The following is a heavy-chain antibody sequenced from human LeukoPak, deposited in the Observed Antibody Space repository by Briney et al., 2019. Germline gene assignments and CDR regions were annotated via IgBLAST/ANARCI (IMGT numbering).Heavy chain of an antibody. CDR1: GFTFSKDY. J-gene: IGHJ4*02. Sequence: GXSLRLSCAASGFTFSKDYMSWVRQAPGKGLEGVSVIFSRGLTTSYPASLYGRFTPSRYNPNNTLSLQTNSLRAEHTPVYYCATASGYFLRYFYYWGPGTLLTVSS. CDR3: ATASGYFLRYFYY. V-gene: IGHV3-23*01. D-gene: IGHD3-22*01. CDR2: IFSRGLTT.